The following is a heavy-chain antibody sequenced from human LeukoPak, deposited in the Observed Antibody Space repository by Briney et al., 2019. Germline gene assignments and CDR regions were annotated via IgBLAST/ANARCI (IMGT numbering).Heavy chain of an antibody. CDR3: ARAEDIVATIVDY. D-gene: IGHD5-12*01. CDR1: GGSISSYY. CDR2: IYYSGST. V-gene: IGHV4-59*12. J-gene: IGHJ4*02. Sequence: PSETLSLTCTVSGGSISSYYWSWIRQPPGKGLEWIGYIYYSGSTNYNPSLKSRVTISVDTSKNQFSLKLSSVTAADTAVYYCARAEDIVATIVDYWGQGTLVTVSS.